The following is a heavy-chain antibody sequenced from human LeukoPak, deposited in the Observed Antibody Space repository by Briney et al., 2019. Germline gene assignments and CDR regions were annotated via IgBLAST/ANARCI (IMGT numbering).Heavy chain of an antibody. CDR3: ASAHSRVVGVDY. Sequence: SETLSLTCAVYGGSFSGYYWSWIRQPPGKGLEWIGEINHSGSTNYNPSLKSRVTISVDTSKNQFSLKLSSVTAADTAVYYCASAHSRVVGVDYWGQGTLVTVSS. D-gene: IGHD1-26*01. CDR2: INHSGST. CDR1: GGSFSGYY. J-gene: IGHJ4*02. V-gene: IGHV4-34*01.